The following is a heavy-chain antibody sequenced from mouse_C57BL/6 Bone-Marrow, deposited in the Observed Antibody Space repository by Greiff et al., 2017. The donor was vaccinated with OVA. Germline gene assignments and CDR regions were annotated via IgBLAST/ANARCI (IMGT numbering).Heavy chain of an antibody. J-gene: IGHJ4*01. CDR1: GFTFSDYG. CDR3: ARGLYYGNFAMDY. D-gene: IGHD2-1*01. Sequence: EVQLVESGGGLVKPGGSLTLSCAASGFTFSDYGMHWVRQAPEKGLEWVAYISSGSSTIYYADTVKGRFTISRDNAKNTLFLQMTSLRSEDTAMYYCARGLYYGNFAMDYWGQGTSVTVSS. CDR2: ISSGSSTI. V-gene: IGHV5-17*01.